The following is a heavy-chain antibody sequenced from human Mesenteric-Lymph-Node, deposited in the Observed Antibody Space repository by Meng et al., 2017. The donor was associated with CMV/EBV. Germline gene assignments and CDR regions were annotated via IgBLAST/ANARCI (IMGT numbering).Heavy chain of an antibody. CDR1: GSSVSSGDYY. D-gene: IGHD3-3*01. J-gene: IGHJ5*02. CDR2: ISDSGDT. CDR3: ARGETIFDP. V-gene: IGHV4-30-4*08. Sequence: LTCTVSGSSVSSGDYYWTWIRQPPGKGLGWIAYISDSGDTYYNPSLKSRTTITQHPSKNQFSLSLKFVTAADTAVYYCARGETIFDPWGQGTLVTVSS.